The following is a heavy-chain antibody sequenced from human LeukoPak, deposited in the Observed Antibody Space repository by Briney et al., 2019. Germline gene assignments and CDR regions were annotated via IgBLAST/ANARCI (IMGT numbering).Heavy chain of an antibody. V-gene: IGHV4-59*12. J-gene: IGHJ4*02. D-gene: IGHD4-17*01. CDR2: IYYSGST. CDR1: GGSISSYY. Sequence: PSETLSLTCTVSGGSISSYYWSWIRQPPGKGLEWIGYIYYSGSTNYNPSLKSRVTISVDTSKNQFSLKLSSVTAADTAVYYCARDRGDGDYGFDYWGQGTLVTVSS. CDR3: ARDRGDGDYGFDY.